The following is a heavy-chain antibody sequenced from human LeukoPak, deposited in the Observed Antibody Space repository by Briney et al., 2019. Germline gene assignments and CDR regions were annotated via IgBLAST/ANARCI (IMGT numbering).Heavy chain of an antibody. CDR2: ITSSSSYI. D-gene: IGHD5-24*01. J-gene: IGHJ4*02. CDR1: GFTVSSNY. Sequence: GGSLRLSCAASGFTVSSNYMSWVRQAPGKGLEWVSSITSSSSYIYYADSVKGRFSISRDNSKGTVYLQMNSLRPEDTAVYYCAKDDAWLQYGNWGRGTLVTVSS. CDR3: AKDDAWLQYGN. V-gene: IGHV3-21*04.